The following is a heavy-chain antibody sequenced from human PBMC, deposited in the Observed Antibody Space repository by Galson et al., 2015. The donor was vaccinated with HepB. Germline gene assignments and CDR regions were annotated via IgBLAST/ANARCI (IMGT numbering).Heavy chain of an antibody. CDR1: GFTFGDYA. CDR3: TRGLTLGY. J-gene: IGHJ4*02. D-gene: IGHD6-19*01. CDR2: IRSKAYGGTT. Sequence: SLRLSCAASGFTFGDYAINWVRQAPGKGLEWVGFIRSKAYGGTTLYAASVKGRFTISRDGSKSIAYLQMNSLKTEDTAVYYCTRGLTLGYWGQGTLVTVSS. V-gene: IGHV3-49*04.